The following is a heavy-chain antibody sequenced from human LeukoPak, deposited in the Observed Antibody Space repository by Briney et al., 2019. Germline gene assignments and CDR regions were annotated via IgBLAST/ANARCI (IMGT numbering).Heavy chain of an antibody. J-gene: IGHJ4*02. CDR1: GASISKYY. V-gene: IGHV4-4*07. Sequence: SETLSLTCTVSGASISKYYWSWIRQPAGKGLEWIGRIYTSGSTNYNPSLKSRVTISVDKSKNQFSLKLSSVTAADTAVYYCARDYYGSGSLYYFDYWGQGTLVTVSS. D-gene: IGHD3-10*01. CDR3: ARDYYGSGSLYYFDY. CDR2: IYTSGST.